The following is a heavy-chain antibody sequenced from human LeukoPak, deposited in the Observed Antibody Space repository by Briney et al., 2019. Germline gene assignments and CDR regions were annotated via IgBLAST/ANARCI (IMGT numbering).Heavy chain of an antibody. CDR2: ISYDGSNK. Sequence: GRSLRLSCAASGFTFSSYAMHWVRQAPGKGLEWVAVISYDGSNKYYADSVKGRFTISRDNSKNTLYLQMNSLRAEDTAVYYCARPIVVVPLRAFDIWGQGTLVTVSS. D-gene: IGHD2-21*01. CDR1: GFTFSSYA. CDR3: ARPIVVVPLRAFDI. V-gene: IGHV3-30-3*01. J-gene: IGHJ3*02.